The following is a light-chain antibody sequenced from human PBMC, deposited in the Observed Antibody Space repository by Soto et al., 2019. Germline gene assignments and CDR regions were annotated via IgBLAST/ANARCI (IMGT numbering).Light chain of an antibody. J-gene: IGKJ2*01. V-gene: IGKV1-6*01. Sequence: AIQMTQSPSSLSASVGDRVTITCRASQGIRNDLGWYQQKPGKAPTLLIYAASSLQSGVPSRFSGSGSGTDFTLTISSLQPEDFATYYCLHDYNYPPTFGQGTKLEIK. CDR1: QGIRND. CDR2: AAS. CDR3: LHDYNYPPT.